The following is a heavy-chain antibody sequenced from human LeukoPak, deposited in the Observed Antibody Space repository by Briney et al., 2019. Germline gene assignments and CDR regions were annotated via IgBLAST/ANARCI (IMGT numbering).Heavy chain of an antibody. D-gene: IGHD2-8*01. CDR1: GGFISSGGYY. J-gene: IGHJ6*02. V-gene: IGHV4-31*03. CDR2: IYYSGST. Sequence: SETLSLTCTVSGGFISSGGYYWSWIRQHPGKGLEWFGFIYYSGSTYYNPSLKSRVTISVDTSKNQFSRKLSSVTAADTAVYYCARGPDCTNGVCFDYYYYGMDVWGQGTTVTVSS. CDR3: ARGPDCTNGVCFDYYYYGMDV.